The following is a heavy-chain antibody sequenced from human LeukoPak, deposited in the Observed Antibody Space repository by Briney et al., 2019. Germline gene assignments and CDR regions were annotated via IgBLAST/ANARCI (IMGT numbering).Heavy chain of an antibody. D-gene: IGHD3-10*01. J-gene: IGHJ5*02. CDR2: INPNSGGI. V-gene: IGHV1-2*02. CDR3: ARSSLMVRGASFDP. Sequence: ASVKVSCKASGYTFTGYYMHWVRQAPGQGLDWMGWINPNSGGINYAQKFQGRVTMTRDTSISTAYMELSRLRSDDTAVYYCARSSLMVRGASFDPWGQGTLVTVSS. CDR1: GYTFTGYY.